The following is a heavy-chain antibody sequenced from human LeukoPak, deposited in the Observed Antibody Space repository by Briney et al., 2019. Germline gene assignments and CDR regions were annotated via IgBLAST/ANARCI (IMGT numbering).Heavy chain of an antibody. CDR3: ARLPRCCYGYGGSTDAFDI. CDR2: IYPGDSDT. CDR1: GYSFTSYW. Sequence: GESLKISCKGSGYSFTSYWIGWVRQMPGKGLEWMGIIYPGDSDTRYSPSFQGQVTISADKSISTAYLQWSSLKASDTAMYYCARLPRCCYGYGGSTDAFDIWGQGTMVTVSS. J-gene: IGHJ3*02. V-gene: IGHV5-51*01. D-gene: IGHD5-18*01.